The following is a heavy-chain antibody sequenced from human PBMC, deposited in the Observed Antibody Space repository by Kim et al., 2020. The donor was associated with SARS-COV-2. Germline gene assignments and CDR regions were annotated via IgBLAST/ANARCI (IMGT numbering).Heavy chain of an antibody. CDR1: GYIFTSYW. Sequence: GESLKISCKGSGYIFTSYWIGWVRQMPGKGLEWMGIIYPGDSDTRYSPSFEGQVTFSADKSISTAYLQWSSLKASGTAIYYCTRHGDLATDPVDPWGQGTLVTISS. CDR2: IYPGDSDT. CDR3: TRHGDLATDPVDP. V-gene: IGHV5-51*01. J-gene: IGHJ5*02. D-gene: IGHD6-13*01.